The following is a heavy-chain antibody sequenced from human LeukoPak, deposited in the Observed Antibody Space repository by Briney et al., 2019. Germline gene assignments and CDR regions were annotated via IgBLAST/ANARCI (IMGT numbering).Heavy chain of an antibody. CDR2: IRKKANSYTT. D-gene: IGHD1-26*01. CDR3: ARVIDGHLYLDL. J-gene: IGHJ2*01. Sequence: GGSLILSCAASGFTFSDHYMDWVRQAPGKGLEWVGRIRKKANSYTTECAASVKGRFIISRDDSKNSLYLQVNSLKTEDTAVYYCARVIDGHLYLDLWGRGTQVTVSS. CDR1: GFTFSDHY. V-gene: IGHV3-72*01.